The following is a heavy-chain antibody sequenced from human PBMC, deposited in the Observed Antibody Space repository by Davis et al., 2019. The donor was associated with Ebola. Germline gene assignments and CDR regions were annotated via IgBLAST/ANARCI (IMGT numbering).Heavy chain of an antibody. V-gene: IGHV3-7*01. CDR3: ARDSGDRTVDY. D-gene: IGHD6-19*01. J-gene: IGHJ4*02. CDR2: IGRDGSER. CDR1: GFTFSDYY. Sequence: GGSLRLSCAASGFTFSDYYMSWIRQTPGKGLEWVANIGRDGSERYYVDSVKGRFTTSRDNTKKSLYLQMNSLRADDTAVYYCARDSGDRTVDYWGQGTLVTVSS.